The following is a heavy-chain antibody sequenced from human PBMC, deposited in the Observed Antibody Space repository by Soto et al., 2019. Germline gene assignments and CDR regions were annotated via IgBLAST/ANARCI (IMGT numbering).Heavy chain of an antibody. D-gene: IGHD3-10*01. Sequence: QVQLVESGGGAVQPGASLRLSCVTSGFDFTYYAMHWVRQAPGKGLESVAVMSSDGSKIHHKDSVQGRFIISRDNSTNTLYLQMISLRKEDTAVYFCAKDEGVGGTLGLFDYWGQGTLVSVSS. J-gene: IGHJ4*02. CDR2: MSSDGSKI. V-gene: IGHV3-30*18. CDR3: AKDEGVGGTLGLFDY. CDR1: GFDFTYYA.